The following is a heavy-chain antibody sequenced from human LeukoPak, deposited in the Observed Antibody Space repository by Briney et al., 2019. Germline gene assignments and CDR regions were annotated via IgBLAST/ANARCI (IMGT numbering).Heavy chain of an antibody. Sequence: GRSLRLSCTASGFTFSTYAMHWVRQAPGKGLEWVAVISYDGNNKYYSDSVKGRFTISRDSSKNTVYLQMNSLRAEDTAVYYCASSLSRSRMDVWGQGTTVTVSS. CDR1: GFTFSTYA. CDR2: ISYDGNNK. J-gene: IGHJ6*02. V-gene: IGHV3-30-3*01. CDR3: ASSLSRSRMDV. D-gene: IGHD2/OR15-2a*01.